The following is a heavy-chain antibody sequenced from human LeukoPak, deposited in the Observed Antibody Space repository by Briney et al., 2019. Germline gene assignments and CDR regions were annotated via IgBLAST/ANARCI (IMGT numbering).Heavy chain of an antibody. CDR3: AKDGYCSGGSCYSFFYFDY. CDR1: GFTFNSYE. CDR2: ISGSGGST. Sequence: PGGSLRLSCAASGFTFNSYEMNWVRQAPGKGLEWVSAISGSGGSTCYADSVKGRFTISRDNSKNTLYLQMNSLRAEDTAVYYCAKDGYCSGGSCYSFFYFDYWGQGTLVTVSS. J-gene: IGHJ4*02. V-gene: IGHV3-23*01. D-gene: IGHD2-15*01.